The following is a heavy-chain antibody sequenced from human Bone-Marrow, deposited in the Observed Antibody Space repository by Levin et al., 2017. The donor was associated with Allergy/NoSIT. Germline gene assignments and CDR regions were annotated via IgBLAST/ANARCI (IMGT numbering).Heavy chain of an antibody. CDR1: GASISSFY. D-gene: IGHD2-2*01. Sequence: GSLRLSCTVSGASISSFYWSWIRQPPGKGLEWIGYIYYSGSTNYSPSLKRRVSMSADMSRNQVYLTMSSVTAADTAVYYCARQAVPAAMNGFDSWGQGTLVTVSS. CDR3: ARQAVPAAMNGFDS. V-gene: IGHV4-59*08. CDR2: IYYSGST. J-gene: IGHJ5*01.